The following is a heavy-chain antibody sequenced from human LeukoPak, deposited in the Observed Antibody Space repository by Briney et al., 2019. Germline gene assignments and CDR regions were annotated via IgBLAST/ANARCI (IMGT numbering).Heavy chain of an antibody. CDR3: ARAGVAGLDLVYYYYMDV. V-gene: IGHV3-21*01. J-gene: IGHJ6*03. D-gene: IGHD6-19*01. Sequence: KSGGSLRLSCAASGFTFSDYAMNWVRQAPGKGLEWVSSMSSSSSYIYYADSVKGRFTISRDNAKNSLYLQMDSLRAEDTAIYYCARAGVAGLDLVYYYYMDVWGKGTTVTISS. CDR1: GFTFSDYA. CDR2: MSSSSSYI.